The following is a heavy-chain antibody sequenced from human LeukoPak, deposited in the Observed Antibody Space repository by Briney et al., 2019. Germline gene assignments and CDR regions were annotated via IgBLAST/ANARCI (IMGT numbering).Heavy chain of an antibody. J-gene: IGHJ4*02. D-gene: IGHD6-13*01. Sequence: GGSLRLSCAASGFTFSTYAMSWVRQAPGKGLEWVANIKQDGSEKYYVDSVKGGFTISRDNAKNSLYLQMNSLRAEDTAMYYCARDSAGNDYWGQGTLVTVSS. CDR1: GFTFSTYA. CDR2: IKQDGSEK. V-gene: IGHV3-7*01. CDR3: ARDSAGNDY.